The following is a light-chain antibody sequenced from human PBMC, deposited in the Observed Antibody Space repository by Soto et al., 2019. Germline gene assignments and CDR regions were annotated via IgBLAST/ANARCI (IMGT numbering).Light chain of an antibody. Sequence: QSALTQPASVSGSPGQSITISCTGTSSDVGGYNYVSWYQQHPGKAPKLMIYDVSNRPSGVSNRFSGSKSGNTASLTISGLQAEDEAEYYCSSYTSSSTLVYVFGTGTKVTVL. CDR3: SSYTSSSTLVYV. J-gene: IGLJ1*01. CDR2: DVS. V-gene: IGLV2-14*01. CDR1: SSDVGGYNY.